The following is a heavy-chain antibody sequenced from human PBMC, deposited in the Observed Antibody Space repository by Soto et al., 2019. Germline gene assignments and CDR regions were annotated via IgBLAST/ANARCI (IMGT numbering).Heavy chain of an antibody. CDR2: IIPIFGTA. CDR1: GDTFSSYA. Sequence: SVKVSCKASGDTFSSYAISWVRQAPGKGLEWMGGIIPIFGTANYAQKFQGRVTITADKSTSTAYVELSSLRSEDTAVYYCARERMVGQQLVQGSRYYYYYGMDVWGQGTTVTVSS. J-gene: IGHJ6*02. V-gene: IGHV1-69*06. D-gene: IGHD6-13*01. CDR3: ARERMVGQQLVQGSRYYYYYGMDV.